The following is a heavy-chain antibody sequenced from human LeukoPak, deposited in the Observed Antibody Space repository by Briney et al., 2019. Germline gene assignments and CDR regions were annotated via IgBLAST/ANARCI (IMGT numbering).Heavy chain of an antibody. V-gene: IGHV1-2*02. CDR3: AREAGRNSYDY. Sequence: ASVKVSCKASGYTFTSYHVHWVRQAPGQGLECMGWISPNSGDTNYAQKFQGRVTMTSDTSINTAYMELSRLTSDDTAVYYCAREAGRNSYDYWGQGTLVTVSS. J-gene: IGHJ4*02. CDR1: GYTFTSYH. D-gene: IGHD5-18*01. CDR2: ISPNSGDT.